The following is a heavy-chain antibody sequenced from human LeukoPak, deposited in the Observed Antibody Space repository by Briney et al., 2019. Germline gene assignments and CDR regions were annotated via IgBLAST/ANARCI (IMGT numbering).Heavy chain of an antibody. CDR2: INPSGGST. CDR1: GYSLTNYY. Sequence: ASVKVSCTAFGYSLTNYYVHWVRQAPGQGLEWMGEINPSGGSTSYAQKFQGRITVTRDKYTNTVYMDLSSLRSEDTATYYCARGAPTTRIGAGRFDYWGQGSLLTVAS. CDR3: ARGAPTTRIGAGRFDY. V-gene: IGHV1-46*01. D-gene: IGHD5-12*01. J-gene: IGHJ4*02.